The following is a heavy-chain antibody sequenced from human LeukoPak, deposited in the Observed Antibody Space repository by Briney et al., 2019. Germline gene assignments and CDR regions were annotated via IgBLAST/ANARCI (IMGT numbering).Heavy chain of an antibody. CDR1: GYTFTGYY. CDR3: ARLVRCGYYDSSGYLRVCFDY. CDR2: INPNSGDT. V-gene: IGHV1-2*02. J-gene: IGHJ4*02. D-gene: IGHD3-22*01. Sequence: ASVKVSCKASGYTFTGYYMHWVRQAPGQGLEWMGWINPNSGDTNYAQKFQGRVTMTRDTSISTAYMELSRLRSDDTAVYYCARLVRCGYYDSSGYLRVCFDYWGQGTLVTVSS.